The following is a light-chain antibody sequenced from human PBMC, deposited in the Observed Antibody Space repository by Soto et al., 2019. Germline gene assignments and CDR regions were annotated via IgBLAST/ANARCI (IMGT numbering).Light chain of an antibody. J-gene: IGKJ2*01. V-gene: IGKV3-15*01. Sequence: EIEMTQSPATLSVSPGERATLSCRASQSVSSNLAWYQQKPGQAPRLLIYGASTRATGIPARFSGSGSGTEFTLTISSLQSEDFAVYYCQQYNNWLYTFGQVTKLEIK. CDR2: GAS. CDR3: QQYNNWLYT. CDR1: QSVSSN.